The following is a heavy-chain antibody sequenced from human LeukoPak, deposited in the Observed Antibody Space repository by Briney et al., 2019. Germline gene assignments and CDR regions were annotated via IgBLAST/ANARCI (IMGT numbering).Heavy chain of an antibody. CDR3: ASSGYNWNDVIFFDY. Sequence: PGGSLRLSCAASGFTFSGYTMNWVRQAPGKGLEWVSSISSSSSSIYYADSVKGRFTISRDNAKNSLYLQMNSLRAEDTAVYYCASSGYNWNDVIFFDYWGQGTLVTVSS. CDR1: GFTFSGYT. J-gene: IGHJ4*02. D-gene: IGHD1-1*01. CDR2: ISSSSSSI. V-gene: IGHV3-21*01.